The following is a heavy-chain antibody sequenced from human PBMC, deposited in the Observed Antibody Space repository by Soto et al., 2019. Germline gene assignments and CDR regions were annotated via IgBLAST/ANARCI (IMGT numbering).Heavy chain of an antibody. Sequence: SETLSLTCSVSGGSISNYYWSWIRQPAGRGLEWIGRLSTSGSTTYNPSLKSRVTMSVDTSKNQFSLKLTSVTAADTAVYFCARDGIHISGLHLLGYFDLWGLGTLLTVSS. J-gene: IGHJ5*02. CDR3: ARDGIHISGLHLLGYFDL. D-gene: IGHD6-19*01. CDR1: GGSISNYY. CDR2: LSTSGST. V-gene: IGHV4-4*07.